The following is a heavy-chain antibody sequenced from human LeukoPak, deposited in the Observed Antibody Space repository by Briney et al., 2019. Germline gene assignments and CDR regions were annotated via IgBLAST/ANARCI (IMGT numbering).Heavy chain of an antibody. D-gene: IGHD4-17*01. Sequence: GRSLRLSCAASGFTFSSYGMHWVRQAPGKGLEWVAVTSYDGSNKYYADSVKGRLTISRDNSKNTLYLQMNSLRAEDTAVYYCAKALYGDGLNFDYWGQGTLVTVSS. J-gene: IGHJ4*02. CDR2: TSYDGSNK. CDR1: GFTFSSYG. V-gene: IGHV3-30*18. CDR3: AKALYGDGLNFDY.